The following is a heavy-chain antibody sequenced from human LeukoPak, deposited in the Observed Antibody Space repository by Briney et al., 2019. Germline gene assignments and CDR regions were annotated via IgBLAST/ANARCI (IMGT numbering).Heavy chain of an antibody. D-gene: IGHD3-22*01. J-gene: IGHJ4*02. Sequence: ASVKVSCKASGYTFTSYQIHWVRQAPGQGLEWMGRFNPTGGSTIFAQKFQGRLTMTSDTSTTTGYMDLSSLTPDDTAVYYCARDFGSGGYYYLDYWGQGTLVTVSS. CDR2: FNPTGGST. CDR3: ARDFGSGGYYYLDY. V-gene: IGHV1-46*01. CDR1: GYTFTSYQ.